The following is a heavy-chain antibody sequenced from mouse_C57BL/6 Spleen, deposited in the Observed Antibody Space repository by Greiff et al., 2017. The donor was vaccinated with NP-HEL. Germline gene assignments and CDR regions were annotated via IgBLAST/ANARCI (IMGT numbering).Heavy chain of an antibody. CDR1: GHTFTSYW. CDR2: IYPGSGST. D-gene: IGHD2-2*01. Sequence: QVQLQQPGAELVKPGASVKMSCKASGHTFTSYWITWVKQRPGQGLEWIGDIYPGSGSTNYNEKFKSKATLTVDTSSSTAYMQLSSLTSEDSAVYYCARSEGLRRGWYFDVWGTGTTVTVSS. CDR3: ARSEGLRRGWYFDV. V-gene: IGHV1-55*01. J-gene: IGHJ1*03.